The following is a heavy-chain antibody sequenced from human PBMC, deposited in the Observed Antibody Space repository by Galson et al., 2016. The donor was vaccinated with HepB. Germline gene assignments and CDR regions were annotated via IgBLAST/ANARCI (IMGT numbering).Heavy chain of an antibody. CDR1: GYSFLSHD. D-gene: IGHD4-23*01. CDR3: ARGRALVDYGGGSVGMDL. V-gene: IGHV1-8*01. Sequence: SVKVSCKASGYSFLSHDIDWIRQTPGQGLEWMGWMNPNSGDTYYAKKFQGRVTMTRNISMTTAYMELTSLRSDDTAVYYCARGRALVDYGGGSVGMDLWGQGTTVIVSS. CDR2: MNPNSGDT. J-gene: IGHJ6*02.